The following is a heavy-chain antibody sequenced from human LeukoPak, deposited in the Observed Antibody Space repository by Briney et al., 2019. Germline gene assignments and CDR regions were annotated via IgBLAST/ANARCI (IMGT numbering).Heavy chain of an antibody. D-gene: IGHD2-2*01. J-gene: IGHJ6*02. CDR1: GFTFPNYA. Sequence: GGPLTLSCAASGFTFPNYAMAWVRQAPGKGLEWVSAISHTGYNTYYTDSVKGRFAISRDNSGNTLYLHMYSLGAEDTAVYYCAKIIEPAILAYYYGMDVWGQGTTVSVSS. V-gene: IGHV3-23*01. CDR2: ISHTGYNT. CDR3: AKIIEPAILAYYYGMDV.